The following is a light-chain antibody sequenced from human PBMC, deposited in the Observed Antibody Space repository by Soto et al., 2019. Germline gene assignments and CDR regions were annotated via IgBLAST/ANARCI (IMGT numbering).Light chain of an antibody. Sequence: DIQMTQSPSSLSASVGDRVTLTCRASQSISRYLNWYQQKPGNAPKLLIYDSSSSLSGVPSRFSGSGSGTELTLTISSLQPDDHATYFCQQTFSPHRTFGQGTKVEIK. CDR1: QSISRY. CDR2: DSS. CDR3: QQTFSPHRT. V-gene: IGKV1-39*01. J-gene: IGKJ1*01.